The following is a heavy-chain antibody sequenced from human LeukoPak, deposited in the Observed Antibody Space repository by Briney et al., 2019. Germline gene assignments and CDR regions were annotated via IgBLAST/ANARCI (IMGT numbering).Heavy chain of an antibody. J-gene: IGHJ4*02. V-gene: IGHV3-23*01. D-gene: IGHD4-17*01. CDR3: ARALQRGTAVTRMDDY. CDR2: ISGSGGRT. Sequence: GGSLRLSCAASGFTFSSYAMNWVRQAPGKGLEWVSAISGSGGRTYYADSVKGRFTISRDNSKNTLYLQMNSLRAEDTAVYYCARALQRGTAVTRMDDYWGQGTLVTVSS. CDR1: GFTFSSYA.